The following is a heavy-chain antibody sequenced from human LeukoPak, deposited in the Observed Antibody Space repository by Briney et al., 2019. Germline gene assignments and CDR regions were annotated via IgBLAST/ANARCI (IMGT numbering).Heavy chain of an antibody. V-gene: IGHV5-51*01. J-gene: IGHJ4*02. Sequence: GESLKISCKGSGYTFTTYWIGWVRQMPGKGLEWMGIIYPGDSDTRYGPSFQGQVTISADKSISTAYLQWSSLKASDTATYYCARGRDGYSRPFDYWGQGTLVTVSS. CDR2: IYPGDSDT. D-gene: IGHD5-24*01. CDR3: ARGRDGYSRPFDY. CDR1: GYTFTTYW.